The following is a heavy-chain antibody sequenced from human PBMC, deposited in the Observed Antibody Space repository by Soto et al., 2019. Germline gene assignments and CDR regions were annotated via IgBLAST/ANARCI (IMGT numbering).Heavy chain of an antibody. Sequence: ASVKVSCKASGYTFTGYYMHWVRQAPGQGLEWMGWINPNSGGTNYAQKFQGWVTVTRDTSISTAYMELSRLRSDDTAVYYCARGGKYSSSSLFGYWGQGTLVTVSS. CDR1: GYTFTGYY. CDR2: INPNSGGT. CDR3: ARGGKYSSSSLFGY. J-gene: IGHJ4*02. V-gene: IGHV1-2*04. D-gene: IGHD6-6*01.